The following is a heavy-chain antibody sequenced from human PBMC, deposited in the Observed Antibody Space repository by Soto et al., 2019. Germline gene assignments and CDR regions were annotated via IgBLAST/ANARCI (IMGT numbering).Heavy chain of an antibody. D-gene: IGHD5-18*01. J-gene: IGHJ4*02. Sequence: QITLKESGPTLVKPTQTLTLTCTFSGFSLTTRGVGVGWIRQPPGKALEWLALIYWDDDEGYSPSLKSRPTITHATSKHQVGLTLAIMDPVDIATYYCAHRPRGYRYHFDSWGQGTLVTVSS. CDR1: GFSLTTRGVG. V-gene: IGHV2-5*02. CDR2: IYWDDDE. CDR3: AHRPRGYRYHFDS.